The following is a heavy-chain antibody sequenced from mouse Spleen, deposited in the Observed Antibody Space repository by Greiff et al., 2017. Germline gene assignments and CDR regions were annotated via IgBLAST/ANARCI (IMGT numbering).Heavy chain of an antibody. CDR2: INPNNGGT. J-gene: IGHJ3*01. Sequence: EVQLQQSGPELVKPGASVKIPCKASGYTFTDYNMDWVKQSHGKSLEWIGDINPNNGGTIYNQKFKGKATLTVDKSSSTAYMELRSLTSEDTAVYYCAREEDGNHTWFAYWGQGTLVTVSA. D-gene: IGHD2-1*01. V-gene: IGHV1-18*01. CDR3: AREEDGNHTWFAY. CDR1: GYTFTDYN.